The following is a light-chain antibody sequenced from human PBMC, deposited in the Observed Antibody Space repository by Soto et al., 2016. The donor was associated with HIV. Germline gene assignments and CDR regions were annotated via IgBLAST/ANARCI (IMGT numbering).Light chain of an antibody. J-gene: IGKJ1*01. Sequence: DIQMTQSPSTLSASVGDRVTITCRASQSISNWLAWYQQKPGKAPNLLIYKASNLESGVPSRFSGSGSGREFTLTISSLQPDDFATYYCQQYNSYATFGQGTKVEIK. CDR3: QQYNSYAT. CDR1: QSISNW. CDR2: KAS. V-gene: IGKV1-5*03.